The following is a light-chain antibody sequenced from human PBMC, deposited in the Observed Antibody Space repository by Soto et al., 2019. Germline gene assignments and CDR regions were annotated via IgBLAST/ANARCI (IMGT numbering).Light chain of an antibody. V-gene: IGKV3-20*01. CDR2: DTS. Sequence: EIVLTQSPGTLSLSPCERAALSCSASQTLSNSFIAWYQQKPGQAPRLLIYDTSSRATGVPDRYGASGSGTDFTLTISRLEPEDFAVFFCQQYGTSEIIFGQGTRLEIK. CDR3: QQYGTSEII. CDR1: QTLSNSF. J-gene: IGKJ5*01.